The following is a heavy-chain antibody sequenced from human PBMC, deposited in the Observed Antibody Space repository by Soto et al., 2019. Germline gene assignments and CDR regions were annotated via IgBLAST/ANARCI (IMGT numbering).Heavy chain of an antibody. D-gene: IGHD3-3*01. Sequence: ASVKVSCKASGSTFTSYGISWVRQAPGQGLEWMGWISAYNGNTNYAQKLQGRVTMTTDTSTSTAYMELRSLRSDDTAVYYCARESHDLWSGYYRANDAFDIWGQGTMVTVS. V-gene: IGHV1-18*01. CDR1: GSTFTSYG. J-gene: IGHJ3*02. CDR3: ARESHDLWSGYYRANDAFDI. CDR2: ISAYNGNT.